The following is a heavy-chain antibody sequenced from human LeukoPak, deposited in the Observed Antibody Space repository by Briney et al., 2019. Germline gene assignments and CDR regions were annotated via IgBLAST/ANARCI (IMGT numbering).Heavy chain of an antibody. J-gene: IGHJ6*02. CDR2: INHSGST. CDR1: GGSISSYY. V-gene: IGHV4-34*01. D-gene: IGHD6-13*01. CDR3: ARGCWGYSSSKSWNYYYYGMDV. Sequence: SETLSLTCTVSGGSISSYYWSWIRQPPGKGLEWIGEINHSGSTNYNPSLKSRVTISVDTSKNQFSLKLSSVTAADTAVYYCARGCWGYSSSKSWNYYYYGMDVWGQGTTVTVSS.